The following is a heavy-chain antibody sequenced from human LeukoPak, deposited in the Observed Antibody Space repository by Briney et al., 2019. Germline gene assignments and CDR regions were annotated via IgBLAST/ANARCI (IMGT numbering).Heavy chain of an antibody. CDR2: IFYSGST. V-gene: IGHV4-39*07. D-gene: IGHD2-2*01. Sequence: SETLSLTCTVSGSSISSSSYYWGWIRQPPGKGLEWIGSIFYSGSTYYNPFLKSRVTMSVDTSKNQFSLKLSSVTAADTAVYYCAREIVVPAARSTFDYWGQGTLVAVSS. CDR1: GSSISSSSYY. CDR3: AREIVVPAARSTFDY. J-gene: IGHJ4*02.